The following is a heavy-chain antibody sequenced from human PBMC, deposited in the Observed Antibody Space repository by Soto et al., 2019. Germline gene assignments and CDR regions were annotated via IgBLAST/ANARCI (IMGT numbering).Heavy chain of an antibody. V-gene: IGHV4-34*01. CDR3: ARGLEVIEAAAGTGSLDY. Sequence: SETLSLTCAVYGGSFSGYYWSWIRQPPGKGLEWIGEINHSGSTNYNPSLKSRVTISVDTSKNQFSLKLSSVTAADTAVYYCARGLEVIEAAAGTGSLDYWGQGTLVTVSS. J-gene: IGHJ4*02. CDR1: GGSFSGYY. CDR2: INHSGST. D-gene: IGHD6-13*01.